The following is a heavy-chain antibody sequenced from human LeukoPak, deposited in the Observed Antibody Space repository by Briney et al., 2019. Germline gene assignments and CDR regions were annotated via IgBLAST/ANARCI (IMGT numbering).Heavy chain of an antibody. J-gene: IGHJ4*02. V-gene: IGHV3-7*01. Sequence: PGGSLRLSCAASGFTFSNYWMSWVRRAPGKGLEWVANIKQDGSETYYVDSVRGRFTISRDNAKKSLYLQMNSLRAEDTAVYYCARDFWSAYRVDYFDYWGQGTLVTVSS. CDR1: GFTFSNYW. CDR3: ARDFWSAYRVDYFDY. CDR2: IKQDGSET. D-gene: IGHD3-3*01.